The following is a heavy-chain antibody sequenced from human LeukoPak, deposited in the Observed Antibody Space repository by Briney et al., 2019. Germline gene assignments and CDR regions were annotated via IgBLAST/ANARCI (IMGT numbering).Heavy chain of an antibody. CDR1: GFTFSDYY. CDR3: AREVAAARFDY. J-gene: IGHJ4*02. V-gene: IGHV3-11*01. CDR2: ISSSGSTI. Sequence: GGSLRLSCAASGFTFSDYYMSWIRQAPGKGLEWVSYISSSGSTIYYADSVKGRFAISRDNAKNSLYLQMNSLRAEDTAVYYCAREVAAARFDYWGQGTLVTVSS. D-gene: IGHD6-13*01.